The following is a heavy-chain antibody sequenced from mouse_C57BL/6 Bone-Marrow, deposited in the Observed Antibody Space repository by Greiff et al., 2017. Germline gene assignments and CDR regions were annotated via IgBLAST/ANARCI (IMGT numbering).Heavy chain of an antibody. CDR1: GFTFNTYA. D-gene: IGHD1-1*01. Sequence: DVKLVESGGGLVQPKGSLKLSCAASGFTFNTYAMHWVRQAPGKGLEWVARIRSKSSNYATYYADSVKDRFTISRDESQSMLYLQMNNLKTEDTAMYSCVRVRGSSYFYAMDYWGQGTSVTVSS. J-gene: IGHJ4*01. CDR3: VRVRGSSYFYAMDY. CDR2: IRSKSSNYAT. V-gene: IGHV10-3*01.